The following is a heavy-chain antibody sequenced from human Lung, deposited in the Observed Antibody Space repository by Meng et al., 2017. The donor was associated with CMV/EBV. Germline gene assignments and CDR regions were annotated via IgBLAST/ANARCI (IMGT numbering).Heavy chain of an antibody. V-gene: IGHV1-18*01. Sequence: ASVXVFXKAYGYAFSNYGVTWVRQAPGQGPEWMGWISGYNGNTKYAQKSQGRVTMTADTSTSTVYMELRSLTTDDTAVYYCSRDAYFNTWYPNWFDPWRQGTLVTVSS. D-gene: IGHD6-13*01. CDR1: GYAFSNYG. J-gene: IGHJ5*02. CDR3: SRDAYFNTWYPNWFDP. CDR2: ISGYNGNT.